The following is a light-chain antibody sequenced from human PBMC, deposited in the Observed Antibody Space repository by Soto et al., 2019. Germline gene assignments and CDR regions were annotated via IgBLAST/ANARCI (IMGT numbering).Light chain of an antibody. J-gene: IGLJ3*02. CDR2: EVS. V-gene: IGLV2-8*01. CDR3: SSYAGSNNLV. Sequence: QSALTQPASVSGSPGQSITISCTGTSSDVGGYNYVSWYQQHPGKAPKLVIYEVSKRPSGVPDRFSGSQSGNTASLTVSGLQAEDEADYYCSSYAGSNNLVFGGGTKLTVL. CDR1: SSDVGGYNY.